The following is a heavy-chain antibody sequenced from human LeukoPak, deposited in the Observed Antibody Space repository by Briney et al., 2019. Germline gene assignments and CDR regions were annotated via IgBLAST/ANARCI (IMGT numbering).Heavy chain of an antibody. CDR3: AKEGGAGAAGYFDY. V-gene: IGHV3-23*01. D-gene: IGHD6-13*01. J-gene: IGHJ4*02. Sequence: PGGSLRLSCAVSGFSFSSYDMDWVRQAPGKGLEWVSGISGSGGGTHYPDSVKGRFTISRDNSKNTLYLQMNSLRAEDTAVYYCAKEGGAGAAGYFDYWGQGTLVTVSS. CDR1: GFSFSSYD. CDR2: ISGSGGGT.